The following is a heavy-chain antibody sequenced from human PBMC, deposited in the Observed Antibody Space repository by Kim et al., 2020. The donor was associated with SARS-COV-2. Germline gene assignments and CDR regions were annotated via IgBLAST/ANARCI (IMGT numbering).Heavy chain of an antibody. V-gene: IGHV3-7*04. J-gene: IGHJ4*02. Sequence: GGSLRLSCAASGFTFSSNWMNWVRQAPGKGLEWVANIRHDVSEKSYVDSVKGRFTISRDNAKNSLYLQMSSLRAEDTAVYYCVGVWEMSHCGQGTWVSV. CDR2: IRHDVSEK. D-gene: IGHD1-26*01. CDR3: VGVWEMSH. CDR1: GFTFSSNW.